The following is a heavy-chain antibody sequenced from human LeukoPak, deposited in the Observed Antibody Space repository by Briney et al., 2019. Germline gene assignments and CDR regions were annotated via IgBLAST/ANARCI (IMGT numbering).Heavy chain of an antibody. CDR2: IYTSGST. D-gene: IGHD3-3*01. J-gene: IGHJ5*02. CDR1: GGSISSYY. V-gene: IGHV4-4*07. Sequence: PSETLSLTCTVAGGSISSYYWSWIRQPAGKGLEWIGRIYTSGSTNYNPSLKSRVTMSVDTSKNQFSLKLSSVTAADTAVYYCARDTTSITTYNWFDPWGQGTLVTVSS. CDR3: ARDTTSITTYNWFDP.